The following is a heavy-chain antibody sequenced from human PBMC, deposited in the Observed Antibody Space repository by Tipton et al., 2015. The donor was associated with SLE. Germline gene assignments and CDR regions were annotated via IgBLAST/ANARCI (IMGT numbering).Heavy chain of an antibody. Sequence: TLSLTCAVYGGSISAYYWSWIRQPPGKGLEWIGEISHTGSTNFNPSLKSRVAISADTSKRQFSPKLNSVTAADTAVYYCARAGELSLSLDSWGQGALVTVSS. J-gene: IGHJ4*02. CDR3: ARAGELSLSLDS. V-gene: IGHV4-34*01. D-gene: IGHD3-16*02. CDR2: ISHTGST. CDR1: GGSISAYY.